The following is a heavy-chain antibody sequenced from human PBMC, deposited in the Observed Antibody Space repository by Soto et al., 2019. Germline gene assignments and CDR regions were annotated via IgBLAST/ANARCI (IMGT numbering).Heavy chain of an antibody. V-gene: IGHV4-59*01. Sequence: SETLSLTCTVSGGSISSYYWSWIRQPPGKGLEWIGYIYYSGSTNYNPSLKSRVTISVDTSKNQLSLKLSSVTAADTAVYYCARNDFWSGYFYGMDVWGQGTTVTVSS. CDR2: IYYSGST. CDR3: ARNDFWSGYFYGMDV. J-gene: IGHJ6*02. CDR1: GGSISSYY. D-gene: IGHD3-3*01.